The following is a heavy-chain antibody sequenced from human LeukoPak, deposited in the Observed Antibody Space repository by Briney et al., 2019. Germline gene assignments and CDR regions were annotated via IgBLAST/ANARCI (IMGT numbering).Heavy chain of an antibody. V-gene: IGHV3-30*04. CDR1: GFTFSSYA. J-gene: IGHJ3*02. CDR2: ISFDGSNK. D-gene: IGHD1-1*01. Sequence: GGSLRLSCAASGFTFSSYAMHWVRQAPGKGLEWVTIISFDGSNKYYADSVKGRFTISRDNSKNTLYLQMKSLKTEDTAVYYCTTDPTRAYATAFDIWGQGTMVTVSS. CDR3: TTDPTRAYATAFDI.